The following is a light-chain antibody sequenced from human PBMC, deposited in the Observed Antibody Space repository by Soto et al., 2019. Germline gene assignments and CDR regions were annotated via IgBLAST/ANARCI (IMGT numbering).Light chain of an antibody. J-gene: IGKJ1*01. CDR2: GAS. V-gene: IGKV3-15*01. Sequence: VMTQSPATLSVSPGERGTLSCRASQSVSSKLAWYQQKPGKAPRVLIYGASTRATGLPARFSGSGSGTEFTLTISSLQTEDFAVYYCQHYNDWTPTWTFGQGTKV. CDR1: QSVSSK. CDR3: QHYNDWTPTWT.